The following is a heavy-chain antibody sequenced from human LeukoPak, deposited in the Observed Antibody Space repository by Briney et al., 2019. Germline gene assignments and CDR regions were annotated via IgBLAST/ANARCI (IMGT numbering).Heavy chain of an antibody. V-gene: IGHV3-23*01. Sequence: GGSLRLSCAASGFTFSSYAMSWVRQAPGKGLEWVSDISGSGGSAYYADSVKGRFTISRDNSKNTLYLQMNSLRAEDTAVYHCAKGGRDYYDSSGYYSFAYYYGMDVWGQGTTVTVSS. CDR1: GFTFSSYA. CDR2: ISGSGGSA. D-gene: IGHD3-22*01. CDR3: AKGGRDYYDSSGYYSFAYYYGMDV. J-gene: IGHJ6*02.